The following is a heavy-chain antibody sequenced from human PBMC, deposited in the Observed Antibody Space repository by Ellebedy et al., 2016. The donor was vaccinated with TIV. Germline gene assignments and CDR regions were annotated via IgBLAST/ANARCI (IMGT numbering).Heavy chain of an antibody. CDR3: SSWKY. CDR1: GFTINDSY. V-gene: IGHV3-11*04. D-gene: IGHD1-1*01. Sequence: PGGSLRLSCAVSGFTINDSYMSWIRQAPGKGLEWVSYISSGGSVIYYADSVKGRFTISRDNTKNSLYLQMNSLRAEDTAVYYCSSWKYWGQGALVTVSS. J-gene: IGHJ4*02. CDR2: ISSGGSVI.